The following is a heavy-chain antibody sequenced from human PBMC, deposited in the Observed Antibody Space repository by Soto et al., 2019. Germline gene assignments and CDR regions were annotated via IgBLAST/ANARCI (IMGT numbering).Heavy chain of an antibody. V-gene: IGHV4-30-4*01. CDR1: GGSISSGDYY. CDR2: IYYSGST. Sequence: QVQLQESGPGLVKPSQTLSLTCTVSGGSISSGDYYWSWIRQPPGKGLEWIGYIYYSGSTYYNPSLKSRVTISVDTSKNQFSLKLSSVTAADTAVYYCARGRPRDDFSPVGFDLWGRGTLVTVSS. D-gene: IGHD3-3*01. CDR3: ARGRPRDDFSPVGFDL. J-gene: IGHJ2*01.